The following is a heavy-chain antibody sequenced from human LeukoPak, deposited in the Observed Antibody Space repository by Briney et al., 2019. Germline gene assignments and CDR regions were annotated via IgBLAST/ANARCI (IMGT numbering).Heavy chain of an antibody. J-gene: IGHJ3*02. CDR3: ARRYCSSSGCYVRVFDI. Sequence: GESLKISCKGFGYSFTSCWIGWVRQMPGKGLEWMGIVFPDDSNTRYSPSFQGQVTIPVDMSISTAYLQWSSLKASDTAMYYCARRYCSSSGCYVRVFDIWGKGKMVTVSS. V-gene: IGHV5-51*01. D-gene: IGHD2-2*01. CDR1: GYSFTSCW. CDR2: VFPDDSNT.